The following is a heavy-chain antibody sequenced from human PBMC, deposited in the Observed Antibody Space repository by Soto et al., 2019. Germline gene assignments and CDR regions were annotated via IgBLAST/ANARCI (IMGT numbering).Heavy chain of an antibody. J-gene: IGHJ5*02. CDR2: ISAYNGNT. Sequence: ASVKVSCKASGYTFTSYGISWVRQAPGQGFEWMGWISAYNGNTNYAQKLQGRVTMTTDTSTSTAYMELRSLRSDDTAVYYCARAAIAAASEDENWFDPWGQGTLVTVSS. CDR3: ARAAIAAASEDENWFDP. V-gene: IGHV1-18*01. CDR1: GYTFTSYG. D-gene: IGHD6-13*01.